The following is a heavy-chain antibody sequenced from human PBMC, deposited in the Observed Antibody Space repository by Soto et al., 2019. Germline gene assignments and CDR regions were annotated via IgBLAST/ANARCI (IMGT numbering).Heavy chain of an antibody. CDR2: INPNSGGT. V-gene: IGHV1-2*02. Sequence: ASAKVSCKASGYAFTGYYMHWVRQAPGQGLEWMGWINPNSGGTNYAQKFQGRVTMTRDTSISTAYMELSRLRSDDTAVYYCARERFGELLVYYYYGMDVWGQGTTVTVSS. D-gene: IGHD3-10*01. J-gene: IGHJ6*02. CDR3: ARERFGELLVYYYYGMDV. CDR1: GYAFTGYY.